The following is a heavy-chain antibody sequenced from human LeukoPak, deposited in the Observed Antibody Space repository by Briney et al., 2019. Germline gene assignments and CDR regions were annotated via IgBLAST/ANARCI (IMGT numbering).Heavy chain of an antibody. CDR3: ARVVRGAVTSNCFDP. CDR1: GGSINDYY. V-gene: IGHV4-59*01. CDR2: ISNSGTT. Sequence: SETLSLTCTVSGGSINDYYWTWIRQAPGKGLEWLGYISNSGTTDYNPSLKSRVTISVDTSKNQFSLKVTSCTAADTAMYYCARVVRGAVTSNCFDPWGQGTLVTVFS. J-gene: IGHJ5*02. D-gene: IGHD4-17*01.